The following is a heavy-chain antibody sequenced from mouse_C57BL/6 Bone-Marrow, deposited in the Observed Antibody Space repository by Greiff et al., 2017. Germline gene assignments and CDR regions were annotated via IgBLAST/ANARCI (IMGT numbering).Heavy chain of an antibody. V-gene: IGHV2-5*01. CDR3: AKDYGSNPYYFDY. CDR2: IWRGGST. Sequence: QVQLKESGPGLVQPSQSLSITCTVSGFSLTSYGVHWVRQSPGKGLEWLGVIWRGGSTDYNAAFMSRLSITKDNSKSQVYFKMNSLQADDTAIYYCAKDYGSNPYYFDYWGQGTTLTVSS. CDR1: GFSLTSYG. D-gene: IGHD1-1*01. J-gene: IGHJ2*01.